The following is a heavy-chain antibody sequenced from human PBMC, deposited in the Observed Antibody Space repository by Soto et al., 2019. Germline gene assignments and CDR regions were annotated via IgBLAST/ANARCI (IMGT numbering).Heavy chain of an antibody. CDR1: GFTLSSYA. CDR2: ISGRGGST. Sequence: PGGALRLSWAASGFTLSSYAMSWGRQAPGKGLEGVSAISGRGGSTYYADSVKGRFTISRDNSKNTLYLQMNSLRAEDTAVYYCATSRGGRSYWGQGTLVTVSS. J-gene: IGHJ4*02. D-gene: IGHD1-26*01. V-gene: IGHV3-23*01. CDR3: ATSRGGRSY.